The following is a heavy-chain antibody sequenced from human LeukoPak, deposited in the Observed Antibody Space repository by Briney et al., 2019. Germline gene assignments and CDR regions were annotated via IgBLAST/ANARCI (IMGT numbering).Heavy chain of an antibody. CDR1: GGSISSHY. Sequence: SETLSLTCPVSGGSISSHYWSWIRQPPGKGLEWIGYIYYSGSTNYNPSLKSRVTTSVDTSKNQFSLKLSSVTAADTAVYYCARDAGYYDFWSGYYRVDYYYYMDVWGKGTTGTVS. CDR2: IYYSGST. CDR3: ARDAGYYDFWSGYYRVDYYYYMDV. J-gene: IGHJ6*03. D-gene: IGHD3-3*01. V-gene: IGHV4-59*11.